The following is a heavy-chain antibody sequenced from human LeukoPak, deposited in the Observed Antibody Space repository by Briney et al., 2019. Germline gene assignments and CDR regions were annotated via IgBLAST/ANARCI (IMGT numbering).Heavy chain of an antibody. J-gene: IGHJ6*02. Sequence: ASVKVSCKASGYTFTSYGISWVRQAPGQGLEWMGWISAYNGNTNYAQKLQGRVTMTTDTSTSTAYMELRSLRSDDTGVYYCASGGTAMASGEHYYYGMDVWGQGTTVTVSS. CDR3: ASGGTAMASGEHYYYGMDV. V-gene: IGHV1-18*01. CDR1: GYTFTSYG. CDR2: ISAYNGNT. D-gene: IGHD5-18*01.